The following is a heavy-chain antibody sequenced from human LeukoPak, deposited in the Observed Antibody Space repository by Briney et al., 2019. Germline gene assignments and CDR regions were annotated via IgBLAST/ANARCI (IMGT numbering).Heavy chain of an antibody. Sequence: GGSLRLSCAASGFTFSSYWMSWVRQAPGKGLEWVAVIWYDGSNKYYADSVKGRFTISRDNSKNTLYLQMNSLRAEDTAVYYCAKSVEYVAALDYWGQGTLVTVSS. D-gene: IGHD2-15*01. CDR1: GFTFSSYW. J-gene: IGHJ4*02. V-gene: IGHV3-33*06. CDR3: AKSVEYVAALDY. CDR2: IWYDGSNK.